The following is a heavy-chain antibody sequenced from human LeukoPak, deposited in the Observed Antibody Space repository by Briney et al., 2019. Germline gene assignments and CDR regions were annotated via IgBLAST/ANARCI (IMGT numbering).Heavy chain of an antibody. D-gene: IGHD2-15*01. V-gene: IGHV4-61*02. CDR1: GGSISSGSYY. CDR2: IYTSGST. Sequence: SQTLSLTCTVSGGSISSGSYYWSWIRQPAGKGLEWIGRIYTSGSTNYNPSLKSRVTISVDTSKNQFSLKLSSVTAADTAVYYCARDTGSGGYNWFDPWGQGTLVTVSS. CDR3: ARDTGSGGYNWFDP. J-gene: IGHJ5*02.